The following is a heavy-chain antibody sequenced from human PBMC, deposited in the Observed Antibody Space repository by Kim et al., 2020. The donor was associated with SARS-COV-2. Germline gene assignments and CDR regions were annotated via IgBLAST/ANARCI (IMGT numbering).Heavy chain of an antibody. Sequence: GGSLRLSCAASGFTFSSYAMHWVRQAPGKGLEWVAVISYDGSNKYYADSVKGRFTISRDNSKNTLYLQMNSLRAEDTAVYYCARDPHRDILTFLRYYGM. CDR1: GFTFSSYA. J-gene: IGHJ6*01. V-gene: IGHV3-30*04. D-gene: IGHD3-9*01. CDR2: ISYDGSNK. CDR3: ARDPHRDILTFLRYYGM.